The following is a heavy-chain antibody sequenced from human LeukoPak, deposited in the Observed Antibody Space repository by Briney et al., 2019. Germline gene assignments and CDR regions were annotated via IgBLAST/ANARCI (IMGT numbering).Heavy chain of an antibody. V-gene: IGHV4-39*07. CDR2: VYYSGST. J-gene: IGHJ4*02. Sequence: SETLSLTCTVSGGSIRGSSYYWGWIRQPPGKGLEWIGSVYYSGSTFYNPSLKSRVTISVDTSKNQFSLKLSSLTAADTAVYYCARFTEDRRYSYVGYFDYWGQGTLVTVSS. CDR3: ARFTEDRRYSYVGYFDY. D-gene: IGHD5-18*01. CDR1: GGSIRGSSYY.